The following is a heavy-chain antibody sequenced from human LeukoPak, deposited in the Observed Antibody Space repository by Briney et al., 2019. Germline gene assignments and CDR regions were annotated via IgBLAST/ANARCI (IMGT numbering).Heavy chain of an antibody. CDR2: INHSGST. CDR1: GGSFSGYY. Sequence: RASETLSLTCAVYGGSFSGYYWSWIRQPPGKGLEWIGEINHSGSTNYNPSLKSRVTISVDTSKNQFSLKLSSVTAADTAVYYCARLVRGIEYYFDYWGQGTLVTVSS. D-gene: IGHD5-12*01. V-gene: IGHV4-34*01. CDR3: ARLVRGIEYYFDY. J-gene: IGHJ4*02.